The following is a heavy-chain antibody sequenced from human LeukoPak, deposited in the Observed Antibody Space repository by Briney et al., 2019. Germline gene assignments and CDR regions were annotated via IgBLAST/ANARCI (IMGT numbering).Heavy chain of an antibody. CDR2: ISGSGGNT. D-gene: IGHD1-26*01. CDR1: GFTVSSNY. V-gene: IGHV3-23*01. J-gene: IGHJ6*02. CDR3: AKASGSYPLYYYNMDV. Sequence: PGGSLRLSCAASGFTVSSNYMSWVRQAPGKGLEWVSAISGSGGNTYYADSVKGRFTISRDSSKNMLYLQMNSLRAEDTAVYYCAKASGSYPLYYYNMDVWGQGTTVTVSS.